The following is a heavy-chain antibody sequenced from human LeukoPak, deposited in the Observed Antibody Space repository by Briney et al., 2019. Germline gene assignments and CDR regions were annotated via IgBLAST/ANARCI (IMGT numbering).Heavy chain of an antibody. CDR3: ARRYCSGGSCYYFDY. D-gene: IGHD2-15*01. CDR1: GYSFTSYW. V-gene: IGHV5-51*01. Sequence: GESLKISCKGSGYSFTSYWIGWVRQMPGKGLEWMWIIYPGDSDTRYSPSFQGQVTISADKSISTAYLQWSSLKASDTAMYYCARRYCSGGSCYYFDYWGQGTLVTVSS. CDR2: IYPGDSDT. J-gene: IGHJ4*02.